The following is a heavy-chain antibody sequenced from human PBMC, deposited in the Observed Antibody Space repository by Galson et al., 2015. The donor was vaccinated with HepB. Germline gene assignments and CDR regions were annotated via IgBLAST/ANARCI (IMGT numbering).Heavy chain of an antibody. CDR3: TRHLDPNYGSGRRYYYYYMDV. D-gene: IGHD3-10*01. CDR1: GFTFSGSA. CDR2: IRSKANSYAT. V-gene: IGHV3-73*01. J-gene: IGHJ6*03. Sequence: SLRLSCAASGFTFSGSAMHWVRQASGKGLEWVGRIRSKANSYATAYAASVKGRFTISRDDSKNTAYLQMNSLKTEDTAVYYCTRHLDPNYGSGRRYYYYYMDVWGKGTTVTVSS.